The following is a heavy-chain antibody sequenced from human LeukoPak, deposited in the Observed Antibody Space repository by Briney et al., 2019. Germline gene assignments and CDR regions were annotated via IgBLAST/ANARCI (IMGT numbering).Heavy chain of an antibody. CDR2: ISSSSSYI. J-gene: IGHJ4*02. D-gene: IGHD6-19*01. CDR3: AKDQTVAGPFDY. CDR1: GFTFSSYS. V-gene: IGHV3-21*04. Sequence: PGGSLRLSCAASGFTFSSYSMNWVRQAPGKGLGWVSSISSSSSYIYYADSVKGRFTISRDNAKNSLYLQMNSLRAEDTALYYCAKDQTVAGPFDYWGQGTLVTVSS.